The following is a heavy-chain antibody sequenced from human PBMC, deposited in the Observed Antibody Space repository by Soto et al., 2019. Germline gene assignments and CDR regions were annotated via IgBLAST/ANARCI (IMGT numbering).Heavy chain of an antibody. CDR1: GFTFSSYA. V-gene: IGHV3-23*01. CDR3: ANAPGVRVGSIDAFDI. J-gene: IGHJ3*02. D-gene: IGHD1-26*01. CDR2: ISGSGGST. Sequence: GGSLRLSCAASGFTFSSYAMSWVRQAPGKGLEWVSAISGSGGSTYYADSVKGRFTISRDNSKNTLYLQMNSLRAEDTAVYYCANAPGVRVGSIDAFDIWGQGTMVTVSS.